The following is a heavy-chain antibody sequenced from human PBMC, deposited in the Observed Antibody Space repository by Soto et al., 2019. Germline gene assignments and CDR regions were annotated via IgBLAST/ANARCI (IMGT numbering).Heavy chain of an antibody. Sequence: EVQLLESGGGLVQPGGSLRLSCAASGFTFSSYAMSWVGQAPGKGLEWVSVISGSGGDTYYADSVKGRFTISRDNSKNTLSLQMNSLRAEDTAVYYCASGTTLDYFDYWGQGTLVTVSS. J-gene: IGHJ4*02. V-gene: IGHV3-23*01. CDR1: GFTFSSYA. CDR2: ISGSGGDT. D-gene: IGHD1-1*01. CDR3: ASGTTLDYFDY.